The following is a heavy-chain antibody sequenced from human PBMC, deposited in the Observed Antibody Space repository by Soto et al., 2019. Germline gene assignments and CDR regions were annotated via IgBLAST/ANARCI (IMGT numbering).Heavy chain of an antibody. CDR1: GFTFSSYA. CDR2: ISYDGSNK. CDR3: ARDLGIYY. V-gene: IGHV3-30-3*01. Sequence: QVQLVESGGGVVQPGRSLRLSCAASGFTFSSYAMHWVRQAPGKGLEWVAVISYDGSNKYYADSVKGRFTISRDNSKNTLYLQMNSLRAEDTAVYYCARDLGIYYWGQGTLVTVSS. J-gene: IGHJ4*02.